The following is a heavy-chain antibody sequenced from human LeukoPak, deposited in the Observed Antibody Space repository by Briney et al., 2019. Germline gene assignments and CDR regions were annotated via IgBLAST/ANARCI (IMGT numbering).Heavy chain of an antibody. J-gene: IGHJ4*02. V-gene: IGHV3-30*02. D-gene: IGHD6-19*01. CDR2: IWYDGSNK. CDR1: GFTFSSYG. CDR3: AKGKYPGIAVAGIDY. Sequence: PGGSLRLSCAASGFTFSSYGMHWVRQAPGKGLEWVAVIWYDGSNKYYADSVKGRFTISRDNSKNTLYLQMNSLRAEDTAVYYCAKGKYPGIAVAGIDYWGQGTLVTVSS.